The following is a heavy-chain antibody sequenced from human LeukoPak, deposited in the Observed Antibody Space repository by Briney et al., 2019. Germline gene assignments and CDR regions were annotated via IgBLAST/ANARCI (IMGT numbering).Heavy chain of an antibody. D-gene: IGHD5-18*01. J-gene: IGHJ6*02. Sequence: SETLSLTCAVYGGSFSGYYWSWIRQPPGKGLEWIGEINHSGSTNYNPSLKSRVTISVDTSRNQFSPKLSSVTAADTAVYYCAREQLPYYYGMDVWGQGTTVTVSS. CDR3: AREQLPYYYGMDV. CDR2: INHSGST. V-gene: IGHV4-34*01. CDR1: GGSFSGYY.